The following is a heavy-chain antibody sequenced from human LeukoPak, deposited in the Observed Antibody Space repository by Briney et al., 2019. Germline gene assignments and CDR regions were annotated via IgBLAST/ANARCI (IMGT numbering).Heavy chain of an antibody. V-gene: IGHV1-8*01. CDR3: AGLHYDFWSGPNWFDP. CDR1: GYTFTSYD. D-gene: IGHD3-3*01. CDR2: MNPNSGNT. J-gene: IGHJ5*02. Sequence: ASVKVSCKASGYTFTSYDINWVRQATGQGLEWMGWMNPNSGNTGYAQKFQGRVTMTRNTSISTAYMELSSLRSEDTAVYYCAGLHYDFWSGPNWFDPWGQGTLVTVSS.